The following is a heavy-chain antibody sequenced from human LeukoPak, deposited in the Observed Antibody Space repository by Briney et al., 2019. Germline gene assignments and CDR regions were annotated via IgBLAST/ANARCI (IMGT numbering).Heavy chain of an antibody. CDR3: ARGRGTTMVRGVITNYFDL. CDR2: IDPNSGGT. D-gene: IGHD3-10*01. CDR1: GYTFSTHY. J-gene: IGHJ2*01. V-gene: IGHV1-2*02. Sequence: GASVKVSCKASGYTFSTHYVHWVRQAPGQGLEWMGWIDPNSGGTNYAQRFLGSVTMTGDTSINTAFMEVRRLRSDDTAIYYCARGRGTTMVRGVITNYFDLWGRGSLVTVSS.